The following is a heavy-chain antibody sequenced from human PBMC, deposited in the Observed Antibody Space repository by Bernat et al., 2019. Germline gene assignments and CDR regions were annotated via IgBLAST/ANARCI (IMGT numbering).Heavy chain of an antibody. Sequence: EVQLVESGGGLVKPGESMRLSCAASGFTFSTYRMNWVRQAPGKGLEWISYISDVSSHIYYADSVRGRVTISRDNATNSLYLQMNSRRVEYTAVYYCAREGLVYARSSYMDVWGKGTTVTVSS. D-gene: IGHD2-8*01. CDR3: AREGLVYARSSYMDV. CDR2: ISDVSSHI. CDR1: GFTFSTYR. V-gene: IGHV3-21*05. J-gene: IGHJ6*03.